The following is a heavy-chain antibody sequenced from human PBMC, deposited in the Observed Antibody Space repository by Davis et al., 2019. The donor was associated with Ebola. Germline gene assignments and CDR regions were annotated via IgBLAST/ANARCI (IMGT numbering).Heavy chain of an antibody. CDR1: GGSISSYY. J-gene: IGHJ6*02. CDR2: IYYSGST. V-gene: IGHV4-59*08. D-gene: IGHD3-10*01. CDR3: ARQVVEFGYGMDV. Sequence: SETLSLTCTVSGGSISSYYWSWIRQPPGKGLEWIGYIYYSGSTNYNPSLKSRVTISVDTSKNQFSLKLSSVTAADTAVYYCARQVVEFGYGMDVWGQGTTVTVSS.